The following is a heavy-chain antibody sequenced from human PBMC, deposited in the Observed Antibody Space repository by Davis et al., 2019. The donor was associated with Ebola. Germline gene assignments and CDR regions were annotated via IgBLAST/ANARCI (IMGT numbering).Heavy chain of an antibody. CDR3: ADSYGDYSPFDY. V-gene: IGHV1-2*06. CDR2: INPNSGGT. Sequence: AASVKVSCKASGYTFTGYYMHWVRQAPGQGLEWMGRINPNSGGTNYAQKFQGRVTMTRDTSISTAYMELSRLRSDDTAVYYCADSYGDYSPFDYWGQGTLVTVSS. D-gene: IGHD4-17*01. J-gene: IGHJ4*02. CDR1: GYTFTGYY.